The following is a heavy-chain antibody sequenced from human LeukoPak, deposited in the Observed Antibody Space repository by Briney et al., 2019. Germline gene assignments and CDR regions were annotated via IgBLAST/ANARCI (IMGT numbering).Heavy chain of an antibody. V-gene: IGHV4-34*01. CDR2: INHSGST. J-gene: IGHJ3*02. CDR3: ARASSSSWYEGSAFDI. Sequence: SETLSLTCAVYGGSFSGYYWSWIRQPPGKGLKWIGEINHSGSTNYNPSLKSRVTISVDTSKNQFSLKLSSVTAADTAVYYCARASSSSWYEGSAFDIWGQGTMVTVSS. CDR1: GGSFSGYY. D-gene: IGHD6-13*01.